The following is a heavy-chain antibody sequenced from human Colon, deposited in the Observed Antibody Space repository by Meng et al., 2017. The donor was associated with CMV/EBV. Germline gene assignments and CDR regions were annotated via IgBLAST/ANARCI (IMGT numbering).Heavy chain of an antibody. D-gene: IGHD3-3*01. Sequence: SGGSISSSSYYWGWIRQPPGKGLEWIGSIYYSGSTYYNPSLKSRVTISVDTSKNQFSLKLSSVTAADTAVYYCARDVVTIFGVDFDPWGQGTLVTVSS. V-gene: IGHV4-39*07. J-gene: IGHJ5*02. CDR1: GGSISSSSYY. CDR2: IYYSGST. CDR3: ARDVVTIFGVDFDP.